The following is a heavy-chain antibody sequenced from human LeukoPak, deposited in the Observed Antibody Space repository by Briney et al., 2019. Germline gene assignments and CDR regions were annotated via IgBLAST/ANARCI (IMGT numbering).Heavy chain of an antibody. CDR3: ARTRLFCTNGVCPDYFDY. V-gene: IGHV4-61*02. Sequence: SQTLSLTCTVSGGSISSGSYYWSWIRQPAGKGLEWIGRIYTSGSTNYNPSLKSRVTISVDTSKNQFSLKLSSVTAADTAVYFCARTRLFCTNGVCPDYFDYWGQGTLVTVSS. CDR2: IYTSGST. D-gene: IGHD2-8*01. J-gene: IGHJ4*02. CDR1: GGSISSGSYY.